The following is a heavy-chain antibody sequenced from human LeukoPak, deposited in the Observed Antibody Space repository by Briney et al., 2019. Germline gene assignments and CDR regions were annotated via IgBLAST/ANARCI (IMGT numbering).Heavy chain of an antibody. V-gene: IGHV3-48*02. CDR2: ISSGSSTI. J-gene: IGHJ4*02. CDR1: GFTFTSYS. Sequence: GSLRLSCAASGFTFTSYSVTWVRQAPGKGLEWVSYISSGSSTIYYADSVKGRFTISRDNAKNSLYLQMNSLRDEDTAVYYCARAQTYYGSGSYLYWGQGTLVTVSS. CDR3: ARAQTYYGSGSYLY. D-gene: IGHD3-10*01.